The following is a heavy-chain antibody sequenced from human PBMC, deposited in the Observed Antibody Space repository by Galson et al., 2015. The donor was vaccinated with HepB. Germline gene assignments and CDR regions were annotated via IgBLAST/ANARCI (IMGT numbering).Heavy chain of an antibody. CDR3: ARDQLSTANRATHAFDI. CDR1: GYTFTSYS. D-gene: IGHD2-15*01. J-gene: IGHJ3*02. Sequence: SVKVSCKASGYTFTSYSISWVRQAPGQGLEWMGWISAYNGNTNYAQKLQGRVTMTTDTSTSTVYMELRSLRSDDTAVYYCARDQLSTANRATHAFDIWGPGTMVTVSS. CDR2: ISAYNGNT. V-gene: IGHV1-18*04.